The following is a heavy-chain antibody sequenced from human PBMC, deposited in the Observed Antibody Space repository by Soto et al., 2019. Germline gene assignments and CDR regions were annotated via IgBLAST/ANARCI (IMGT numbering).Heavy chain of an antibody. CDR1: GGTFRTAA. CDR2: IMPVFRTP. J-gene: IGHJ6*02. D-gene: IGHD2-8*01. CDR3: ARDNGRPQLGGNYYYILDV. Sequence: QVQLEQSGAEVKKPGSSVKVSCKASGGTFRTAAISWVRQAPGQGLEWMGGIMPVFRTPDYAQKFQGRVTITADESPHTAYMELSGLRSDDTAVYYCARDNGRPQLGGNYYYILDVWGQGTTITVSS. V-gene: IGHV1-69*12.